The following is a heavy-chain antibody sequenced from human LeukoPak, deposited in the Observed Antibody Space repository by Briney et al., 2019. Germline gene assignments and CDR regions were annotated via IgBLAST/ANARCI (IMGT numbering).Heavy chain of an antibody. J-gene: IGHJ5*02. D-gene: IGHD4-23*01. V-gene: IGHV3-66*01. CDR3: ARDSKRYGGNSYWFDP. CDR1: GFTVSSNY. CDR2: IYSGGST. Sequence: PGGSLRLSCAASGFTVSSNYMSWVRQAPGKGLEWVSVIYSGGSTYYADSVKGRFTISRDNSKNTLYLQMNSLRAEDTAVYYCARDSKRYGGNSYWFDPWGQGTLVTVSS.